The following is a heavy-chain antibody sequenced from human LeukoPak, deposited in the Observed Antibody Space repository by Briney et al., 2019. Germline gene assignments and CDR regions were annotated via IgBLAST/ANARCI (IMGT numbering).Heavy chain of an antibody. CDR2: IYYSGST. D-gene: IGHD1-26*01. J-gene: IGHJ4*02. CDR3: ARARSGKWGFDY. V-gene: IGHV4-59*12. Sequence: PSETLSLTCTVSGGSISSYYWSWIRQPPGKGLEWIGYIYYSGSTNYNPSLMSRVTISVDMSKNQFSLKLSSVTAADTAVYYCARARSGKWGFDYWGQGTLVTVSS. CDR1: GGSISSYY.